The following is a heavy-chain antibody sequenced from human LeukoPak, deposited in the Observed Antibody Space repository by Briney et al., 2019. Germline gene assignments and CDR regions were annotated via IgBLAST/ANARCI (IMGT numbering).Heavy chain of an antibody. CDR2: ISSSSSYT. CDR3: ARDGAGHCSGGSCYLNWFDP. J-gene: IGHJ5*02. D-gene: IGHD2-15*01. Sequence: GGSLRLSCAASGFTFSDYYMSWIRQAPGKGLEWVSYISSSSSYTNYADSVKGRFTISRDNAKNSLYLQMNSLRAEDTAVYYCARDGAGHCSGGSCYLNWFDPWGQGTLVTVSS. CDR1: GFTFSDYY. V-gene: IGHV3-11*06.